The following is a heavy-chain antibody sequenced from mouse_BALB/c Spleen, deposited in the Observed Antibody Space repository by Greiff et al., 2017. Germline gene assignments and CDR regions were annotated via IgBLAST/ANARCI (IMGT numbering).Heavy chain of an antibody. Sequence: EVKLMESGGGLVKPGGSLKLSCAASGFAFSSYDMSWVRQTPEKRLEWVAYISSGGGSTYYPDTVKGRFTISRDNAKNTLYLQMSSLKSEDTAMYYCARENWAWFAYWGQGTLVTVSA. CDR2: ISSGGGST. CDR1: GFAFSSYD. J-gene: IGHJ3*01. CDR3: ARENWAWFAY. D-gene: IGHD4-1*01. V-gene: IGHV5-12-1*01.